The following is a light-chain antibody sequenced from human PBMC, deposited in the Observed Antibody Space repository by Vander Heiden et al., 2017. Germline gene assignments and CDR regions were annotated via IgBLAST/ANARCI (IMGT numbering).Light chain of an antibody. CDR2: STG. CDR3: LLYFGGEAV. J-gene: IGLJ2*01. Sequence: QTVVTQEPSLTVSPGATVTLTCASSTGVVTSAYYPNWFQQKPGQAPRALIYSTGNKHSWTPPRFSGTLLGGKAALTLSGVQPEDEAEYYCLLYFGGEAVFGGGTKLTV. CDR1: TGVVTSAYY. V-gene: IGLV7-43*01.